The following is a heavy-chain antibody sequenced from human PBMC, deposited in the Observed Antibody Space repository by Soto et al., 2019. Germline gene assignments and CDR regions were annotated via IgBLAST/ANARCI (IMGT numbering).Heavy chain of an antibody. CDR2: SRNKAKSYTT. J-gene: IGHJ4*02. CDR3: ARTTYGDRDY. Sequence: EVQLVESGGGLVQPGGSLRLSCAIFGFTLSDHYMDWIPQAPGKGLEWVGRSRNKAKSYTTDYAASVKGRVTISRDDSQNSRYLQLNSLKTEDTAVYYCARTTYGDRDYWGQGTRVTVSS. CDR1: GFTLSDHY. V-gene: IGHV3-72*01. D-gene: IGHD4-17*01.